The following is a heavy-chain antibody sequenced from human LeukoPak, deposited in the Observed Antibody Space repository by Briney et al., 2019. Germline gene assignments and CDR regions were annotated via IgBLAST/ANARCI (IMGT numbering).Heavy chain of an antibody. D-gene: IGHD6-13*01. Sequence: ASVKVSCKASGYTFTSYGISWVRQAPGQGLEWMGWISAYNGNTNYAQKLQGRVTMTTDTSTSTAYMELRSLRSDDTAVYYCARVESSSWPTVTADTTFDYWGQGTLVTVSS. CDR1: GYTFTSYG. V-gene: IGHV1-18*01. J-gene: IGHJ4*02. CDR3: ARVESSSWPTVTADTTFDY. CDR2: ISAYNGNT.